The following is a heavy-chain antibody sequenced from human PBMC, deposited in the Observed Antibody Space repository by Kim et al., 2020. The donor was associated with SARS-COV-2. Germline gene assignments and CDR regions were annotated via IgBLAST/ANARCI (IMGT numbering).Heavy chain of an antibody. Sequence: GGSLRLSCAASGFTFSSFAVSWVRQDPAKGLELVSSISMTGRLTYYADSVQGRFTITRDNSDSTLYLEMNSLRADDTAIYYCVKEKIPVYSGYAFDHWGPGTLVTVSS. D-gene: IGHD5-12*01. CDR2: ISMTGRLT. CDR1: GFTFSSFA. J-gene: IGHJ4*02. CDR3: VKEKIPVYSGYAFDH. V-gene: IGHV3-23*01.